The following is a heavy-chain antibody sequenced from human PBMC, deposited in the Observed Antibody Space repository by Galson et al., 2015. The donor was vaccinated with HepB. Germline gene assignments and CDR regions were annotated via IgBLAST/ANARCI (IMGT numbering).Heavy chain of an antibody. J-gene: IGHJ6*02. CDR1: GFTFSSYW. CDR2: IKQDGSEK. Sequence: SLRLSCAASGFTFSSYWMSWVRQAPGKGLEWVANIKQDGSEKYYVDSVKGRFTISRDNAKNSLYLQMNSLRAEDTAVYYCARGEAAGLLQVYYYGMDVWGQGTTVTVSS. D-gene: IGHD6-13*01. CDR3: ARGEAAGLLQVYYYGMDV. V-gene: IGHV3-7*03.